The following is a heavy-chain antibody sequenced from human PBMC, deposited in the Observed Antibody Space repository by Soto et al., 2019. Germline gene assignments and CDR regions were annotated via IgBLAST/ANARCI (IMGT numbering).Heavy chain of an antibody. CDR1: GYTFTSYD. CDR3: ARAGYCSGGSCYWRNWFDH. Sequence: ASVKVSCKASGYTFTSYDINWVRQATGQGLEWMGWMNPNSGNTGYAQKFQGRVTMTRNTSISTAYMELSSLRSEDTAVYYCARAGYCSGGSCYWRNWFDHWGQGTLVTVSS. D-gene: IGHD2-15*01. V-gene: IGHV1-8*01. CDR2: MNPNSGNT. J-gene: IGHJ5*02.